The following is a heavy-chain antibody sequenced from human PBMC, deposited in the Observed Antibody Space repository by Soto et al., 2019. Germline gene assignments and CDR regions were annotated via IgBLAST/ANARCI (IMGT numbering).Heavy chain of an antibody. CDR2: IYYSGST. J-gene: IGHJ4*02. CDR3: ARVQRSSSLCYFDY. V-gene: IGHV4-59*01. Sequence: SETLSLTCTVSGGSISSYYWSWIRQPPGKGLEWIGYIYYSGSTNYNPSLKSRVTISVDTSKNQFSLKLSSVTAADTAVYYCARVQRSSSLCYFDYWGQGILVTVSS. D-gene: IGHD6-19*01. CDR1: GGSISSYY.